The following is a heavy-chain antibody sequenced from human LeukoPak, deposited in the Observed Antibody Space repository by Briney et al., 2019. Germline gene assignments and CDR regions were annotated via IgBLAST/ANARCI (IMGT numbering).Heavy chain of an antibody. V-gene: IGHV3-23*01. Sequence: PGGSLRLSCAVSGFGFSSYAMSWVRRAPGKGLEWVSAITGSGGRTYYAESVKGRFTISRDNAKNSLYLQMNSLRAEDTAVYYCARDGSGNYFRYYYYYMDVWGKGTTVTVSS. CDR3: ARDGSGNYFRYYYYYMDV. CDR1: GFGFSSYA. D-gene: IGHD3-10*01. CDR2: ITGSGGRT. J-gene: IGHJ6*03.